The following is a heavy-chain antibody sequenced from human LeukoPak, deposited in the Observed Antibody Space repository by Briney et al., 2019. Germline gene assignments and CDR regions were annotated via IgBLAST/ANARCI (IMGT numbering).Heavy chain of an antibody. J-gene: IGHJ4*02. CDR1: GLTFSSYW. V-gene: IGHV3-7*01. CDR2: IKQDGSEK. CDR3: AREPDPQNYFDY. Sequence: PGGSLRLSCAASGLTFSSYWMSWVRQAPGKGLEWVANIKQDGSEKYYVDSVKGRFTISRDNAKNSLYLQMNSLRAEDTAVYYCAREPDPQNYFDYWGQGTLVTVSS.